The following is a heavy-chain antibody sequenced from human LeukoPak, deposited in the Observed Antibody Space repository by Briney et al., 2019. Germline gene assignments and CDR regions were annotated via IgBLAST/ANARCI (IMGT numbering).Heavy chain of an antibody. D-gene: IGHD3-10*01. CDR3: AKDDAWIRFGE. CDR2: IYSGGST. CDR1: GFTFSTFA. J-gene: IGHJ4*02. Sequence: GGSLRLSCAASGFTFSTFAMIWVRQPPGKGLEWVSIIYSGGSTYYADSVKGRFTISRDSSKNTLYLQMNSLRAEDTAVYYCAKDDAWIRFGEWSQGTLVTVSS. V-gene: IGHV3-23*03.